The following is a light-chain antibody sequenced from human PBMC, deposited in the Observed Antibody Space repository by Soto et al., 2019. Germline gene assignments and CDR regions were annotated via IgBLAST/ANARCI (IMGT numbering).Light chain of an antibody. Sequence: DIPMTQSPSSLSASVGDRVTITCRASQSISSYLNWYQQKPGKAPKLLIYAASSLHSGVPSRFSGSRSGTDFTLTISSLQPEDFATYYCQQSYSTPRVTFGHGTRLEIK. J-gene: IGKJ5*01. CDR3: QQSYSTPRVT. CDR1: QSISSY. CDR2: AAS. V-gene: IGKV1-39*01.